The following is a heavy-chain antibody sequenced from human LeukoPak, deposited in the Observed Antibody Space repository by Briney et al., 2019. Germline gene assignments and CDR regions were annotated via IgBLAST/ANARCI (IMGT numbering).Heavy chain of an antibody. CDR1: GGTFSSYA. J-gene: IGHJ4*02. V-gene: IGHV1-69*04. CDR3: ARGGTTVTTGYFDY. D-gene: IGHD4-17*01. Sequence: SVKVSCKASGGTFSSYAISWVRQAPGQGLEWMGGIIPILGIANYAQKFQGRVTITADKSTSTAYMELSSLRSEDTAVYYCARGGTTVTTGYFDYWGQGTLVTVSS. CDR2: IIPILGIA.